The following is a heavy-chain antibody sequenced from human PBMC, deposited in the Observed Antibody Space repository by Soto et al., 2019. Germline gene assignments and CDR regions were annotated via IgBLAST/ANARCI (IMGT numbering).Heavy chain of an antibody. J-gene: IGHJ4*02. CDR1: GFSLSTSGVG. Sequence: KESGPTLVKPTQTLTLTCTFSGFSLSTSGVGVGWIRQPPGKALEWLALIYWDDDKRYSPSLKSRLTITKDTSKNQVVLTMTTMDPVDTATYYCAHSKMYSSSWGDDFDYWGPGTLVTVSS. CDR2: IYWDDDK. CDR3: AHSKMYSSSWGDDFDY. V-gene: IGHV2-5*02. D-gene: IGHD6-13*01.